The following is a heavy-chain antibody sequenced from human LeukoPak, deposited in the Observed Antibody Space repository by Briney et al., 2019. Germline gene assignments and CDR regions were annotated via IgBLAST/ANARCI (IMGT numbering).Heavy chain of an antibody. D-gene: IGHD1-26*01. CDR3: ARVRQWEILGAFDL. Sequence: PSQTLSLTCTVSGGSISSGSYYWSWIRQPAGKGLEWIGRIYTSGSTNYNPSLKSRVTISVDTSKNQFSLKLTSVTAADTAVYYCARVRQWEILGAFDLWGQGTTVTV. J-gene: IGHJ3*01. CDR1: GGSISSGSYY. CDR2: IYTSGST. V-gene: IGHV4-61*02.